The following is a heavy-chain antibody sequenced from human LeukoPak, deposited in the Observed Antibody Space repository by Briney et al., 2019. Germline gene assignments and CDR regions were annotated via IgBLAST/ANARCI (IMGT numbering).Heavy chain of an antibody. CDR3: ARSTTNYYGMDV. CDR2: IYYSGST. J-gene: IGHJ6*02. CDR1: GGSISSYY. V-gene: IGHV4-59*13. D-gene: IGHD4-17*01. Sequence: SETLSLTCTVSGGSISSYYWSWLRQPPGKGLEWIGYIYYSGSTNYNPSLKSRVTISVDTSKNQFSLKLSTVTAADTAVYYCARSTTNYYGMDVWGQGTTVTVSS.